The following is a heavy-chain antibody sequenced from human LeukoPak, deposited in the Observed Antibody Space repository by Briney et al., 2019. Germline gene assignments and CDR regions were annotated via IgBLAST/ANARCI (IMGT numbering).Heavy chain of an antibody. CDR3: AKDKSGKYDFWSGYYGC. D-gene: IGHD3-3*01. CDR1: GFTFSSYA. J-gene: IGHJ4*02. V-gene: IGHV3-23*01. CDR2: ISGSGGST. Sequence: GASLRLSCAASGFTFSSYAMSWVRQAPGKGLEWVSAISGSGGSTYYADSVKGRFTISRDNSKNTLYLQMNSLRAEDTAVYYCAKDKSGKYDFWSGYYGCWGQGTLVTVSS.